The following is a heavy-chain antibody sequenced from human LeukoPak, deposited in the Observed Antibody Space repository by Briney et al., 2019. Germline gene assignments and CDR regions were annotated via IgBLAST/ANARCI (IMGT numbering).Heavy chain of an antibody. CDR1: GFTFSSYS. CDR2: ISSSSSYI. Sequence: GGSLRLSCAASGFTFSSYSMNWVRQAPGKGLEWVSSISSSSSYIYYADSVKGRFTISRDNAKNSLYLQMNSLRAEGTAVYYCARDDGGYSGYLFDYWGQGTLVTVSS. V-gene: IGHV3-21*01. J-gene: IGHJ4*02. CDR3: ARDDGGYSGYLFDY. D-gene: IGHD5-12*01.